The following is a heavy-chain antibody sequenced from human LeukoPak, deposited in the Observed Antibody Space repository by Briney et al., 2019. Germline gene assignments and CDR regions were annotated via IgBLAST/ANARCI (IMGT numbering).Heavy chain of an antibody. J-gene: IGHJ5*02. CDR3: ARDMDEYCSSTSCYVGWFDP. CDR1: GGTFSSYA. V-gene: IGHV1-69*13. D-gene: IGHD2-2*01. CDR2: IIPIFGTA. Sequence: SVKVSCKASGGTFSSYAISWVRQAPGQGLEWMGGIIPIFGTANYAQKFQGRVTITADESTGTAYMELSSLRSEDTAVYYCARDMDEYCSSTSCYVGWFDPWGQGTLVTVSS.